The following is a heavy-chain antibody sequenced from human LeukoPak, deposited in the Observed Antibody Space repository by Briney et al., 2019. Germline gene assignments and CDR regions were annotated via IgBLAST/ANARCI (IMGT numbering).Heavy chain of an antibody. J-gene: IGHJ4*02. CDR1: GFTFSSYA. V-gene: IGHV3-23*01. CDR2: ISGSGGTP. CDR3: ARVSLLWFGETNYFDY. D-gene: IGHD3-10*01. Sequence: GGSLRLSCAASGFTFSSYAMSWVRQAPGKGLEWVSAISGSGGTPYYADSVKGRFTISRDNAKNSLYPQMNSLRAEDTAVYYCARVSLLWFGETNYFDYWGQGTLVTVSS.